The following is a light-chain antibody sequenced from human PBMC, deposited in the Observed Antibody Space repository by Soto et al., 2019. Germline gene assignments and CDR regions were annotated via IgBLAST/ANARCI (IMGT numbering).Light chain of an antibody. CDR3: QQYNNWPRT. J-gene: IGKJ1*01. CDR2: GAS. V-gene: IGKV3-15*01. CDR1: QSVSRN. Sequence: EIVVTQSPATLSVSPGERATLSCRASQSVSRNLAWYQQKPGQAPRLLIYGASTRATGVPARFSGSGSGTGFTLTISSLQSEDFAVYFCQQYNNWPRTFGQGTKVEVK.